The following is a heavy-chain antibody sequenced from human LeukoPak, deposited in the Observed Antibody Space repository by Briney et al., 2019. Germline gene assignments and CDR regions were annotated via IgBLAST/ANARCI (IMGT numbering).Heavy chain of an antibody. CDR1: GGSINSFSYY. D-gene: IGHD3-10*01. CDR2: ISSSGST. V-gene: IGHV4-39*01. J-gene: IGHJ4*02. Sequence: SETLSLTCTVSGGSINSFSYYWEWVRQPPGLGLEWIGGISSSGSTYYNPSLKSRSTISVDTSKNQFSLRLNSLTAADTAVYYCARRYYGSLSYPAYFDYWGQGTLVTVSS. CDR3: ARRYYGSLSYPAYFDY.